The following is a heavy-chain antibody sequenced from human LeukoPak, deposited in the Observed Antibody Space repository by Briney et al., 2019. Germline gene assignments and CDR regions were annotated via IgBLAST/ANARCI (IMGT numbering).Heavy chain of an antibody. Sequence: GGSLRLSCAASGFTFSSYSMNWVRQAPGKGLEWVSSISSSSSYIYYADSVKGRFTISRDNAKNSLYLQMNSLRAEDTAVYYCAGDSYDYLIWFDPWGQGTLVTVSS. CDR2: ISSSSSYI. J-gene: IGHJ5*02. V-gene: IGHV3-21*01. CDR3: AGDSYDYLIWFDP. D-gene: IGHD5-18*01. CDR1: GFTFSSYS.